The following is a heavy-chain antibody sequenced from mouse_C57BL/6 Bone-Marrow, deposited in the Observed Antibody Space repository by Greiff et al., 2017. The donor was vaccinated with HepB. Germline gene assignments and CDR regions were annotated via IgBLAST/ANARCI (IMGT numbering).Heavy chain of an antibody. CDR3: AREGPYYSNYGNY. Sequence: DVKLVESGGGLVKPGGSLKLSCAASGFTFSSYAMSWVRQTPEKRLEWVATISDGGSYTYYPDNVKGRFTISRDNAKNNLYLQMSHLKSEDTAMYYCAREGPYYSNYGNYWGQGTTLTVSS. J-gene: IGHJ2*01. CDR2: ISDGGSYT. V-gene: IGHV5-4*01. CDR1: GFTFSSYA. D-gene: IGHD2-5*01.